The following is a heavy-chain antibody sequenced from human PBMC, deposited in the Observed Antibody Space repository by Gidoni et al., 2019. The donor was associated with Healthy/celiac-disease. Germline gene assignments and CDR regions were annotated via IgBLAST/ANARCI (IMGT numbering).Heavy chain of an antibody. V-gene: IGHV1-69*17. CDR3: ARGQMATSRYYYGMEV. D-gene: IGHD5-12*01. Sequence: QVQLLHSVAEVTTPGSSVQVSCKASGGPFSSYAISWLRQAPGEGLEWMGGIIPIFGIANYAQKFQGRVTITADKATSTAYTELSSLRTEETAVYYWARGQMATSRYYYGMEVWGQGTTVTVSS. CDR2: IIPIFGIA. J-gene: IGHJ6*02. CDR1: GGPFSSYA.